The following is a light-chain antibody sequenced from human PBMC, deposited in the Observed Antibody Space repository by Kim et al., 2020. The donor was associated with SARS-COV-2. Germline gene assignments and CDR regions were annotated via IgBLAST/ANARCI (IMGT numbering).Light chain of an antibody. CDR3: SSYTSSSTVV. CDR1: SSDVGGYNY. V-gene: IGLV2-14*03. Sequence: GQSITISCPGTSSDVGGYNYVSWHQQHPGNAPKLMIYGVTNRPSGVSNRFSGSKSGNTASLTISGLQAEDEADYYCSSYTSSSTVVFGGGTQLTVL. CDR2: GVT. J-gene: IGLJ2*01.